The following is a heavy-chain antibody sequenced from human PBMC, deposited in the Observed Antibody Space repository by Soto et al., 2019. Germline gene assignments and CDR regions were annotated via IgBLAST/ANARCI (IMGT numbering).Heavy chain of an antibody. D-gene: IGHD4-4*01. CDR3: ARGFSNSITTRFDS. Sequence: VHLQQWGAGLLRPSETLSLTCTVSGESFSGYYWSWIRQSPEKGLEWIGEVYDSGETKYNASHKSRVTSSEDPSKSQCSLRMSSMTAADTAVYYWARGFSNSITTRFDSWGQGTLVTVSS. V-gene: IGHV4-34*01. J-gene: IGHJ4*02. CDR1: GESFSGYY. CDR2: VYDSGET.